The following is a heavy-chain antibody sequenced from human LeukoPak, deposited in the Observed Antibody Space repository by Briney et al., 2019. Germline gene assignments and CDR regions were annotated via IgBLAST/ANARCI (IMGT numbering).Heavy chain of an antibody. V-gene: IGHV3-23*01. D-gene: IGHD3-22*01. CDR2: ITSSGAAT. J-gene: IGHJ4*02. CDR1: GFTFSSYA. Sequence: AGGSLRLSCAASGFTFSSYAMSWVRQAPGKGLEWVSSITSSGAATYYADSVKGRFTISRDNSDNTLYLQMNSLRAEDTAVYYCAKDRPNYYGSNGDYYKLNGDCWGQGTLVTVSS. CDR3: AKDRPNYYGSNGDYYKLNGDC.